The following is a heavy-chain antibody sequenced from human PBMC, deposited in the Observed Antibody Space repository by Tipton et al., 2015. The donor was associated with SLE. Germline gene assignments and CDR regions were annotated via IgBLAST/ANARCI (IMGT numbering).Heavy chain of an antibody. J-gene: IGHJ4*02. V-gene: IGHV3-49*04. CDR2: IRGKAYGATT. CDR1: GFTFGDYA. D-gene: IGHD2-2*01. CDR3: CATSWDIVVVPGFDY. Sequence: SLRLSCTASGFTFGDYAMSWVRQAPGKGLEWVGFIRGKAYGATTEFAASVKGRFTISRDDSYSIAYLQMNSLKTEDTAVYYCCATSWDIVVVPGFDYWGQGTLVTVSS.